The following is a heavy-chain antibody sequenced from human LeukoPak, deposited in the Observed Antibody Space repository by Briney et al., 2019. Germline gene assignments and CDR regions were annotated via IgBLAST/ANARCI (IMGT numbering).Heavy chain of an antibody. V-gene: IGHV1-24*01. D-gene: IGHD4-17*01. CDR3: ARDRWTTVTTSGCFDY. CDR1: GYTLTELS. Sequence: GASVKVSCKVSGYTLTELSMHGVRQAPGKGLEWMGGFDPEDGETIYAQKFQGRVTMTEDTSTDTAYMELSSLRSEDTAVYYCARDRWTTVTTSGCFDYWGQGTLVTVSS. J-gene: IGHJ4*02. CDR2: FDPEDGET.